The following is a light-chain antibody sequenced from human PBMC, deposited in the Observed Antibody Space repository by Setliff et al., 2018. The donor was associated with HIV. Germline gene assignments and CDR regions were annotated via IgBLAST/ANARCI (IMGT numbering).Light chain of an antibody. V-gene: IGLV2-14*03. Sequence: QSALTQPASVSGSPGQSITISCSGTSSDVGGYNYVSWYQQHPGKAPKLGIYDVSNRPSGVSNRFSGSKSGNTASLTISGLQAEDEADYYCSSYTSTSTLFVFGTGTKVTVL. CDR1: SSDVGGYNY. J-gene: IGLJ1*01. CDR3: SSYTSTSTLFV. CDR2: DVS.